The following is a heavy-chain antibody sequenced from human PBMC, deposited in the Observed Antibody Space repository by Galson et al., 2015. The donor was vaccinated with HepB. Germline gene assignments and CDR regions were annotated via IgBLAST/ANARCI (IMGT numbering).Heavy chain of an antibody. CDR3: ARDLNSAVAGTNDTYSKEDY. V-gene: IGHV1-69*13. CDR2: ITPIFGTA. CDR1: GGTFSTYT. J-gene: IGHJ4*02. Sequence: SVKVSCKASGGTFSTYTISWVRQAPGQGLEWMGGITPIFGTANYAQKFQGRVTITADESTSTAYMELSSLRSEDTAVYYCARDLNSAVAGTNDTYSKEDYWGQGTLVTVSS. D-gene: IGHD6-19*01.